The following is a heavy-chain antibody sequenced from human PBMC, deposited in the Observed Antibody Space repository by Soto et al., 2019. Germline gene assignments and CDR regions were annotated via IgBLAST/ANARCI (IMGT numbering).Heavy chain of an antibody. J-gene: IGHJ5*02. Sequence: TCTVSGGSISSGGYYWSWIRQHPGKGLEWIGYIYYSGSTYYNPSLKSRVTISVDTSKNQFSLKLSSVTAADTAVYYCARGLYYASSGYYDTWGQGTLVTVSS. V-gene: IGHV4-31*03. D-gene: IGHD3-22*01. CDR2: IYYSGST. CDR3: ARGLYYASSGYYDT. CDR1: GGSISSGGYY.